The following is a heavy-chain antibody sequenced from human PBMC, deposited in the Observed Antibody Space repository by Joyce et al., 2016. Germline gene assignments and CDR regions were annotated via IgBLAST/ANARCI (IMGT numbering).Heavy chain of an antibody. J-gene: IGHJ4*02. CDR1: GFPFSSYS. V-gene: IGHV3-21*01. CDR2: LSSSSSYI. D-gene: IGHD2-8*01. CDR3: ARSSYTNGIFDY. Sequence: VQLVESGGGLVKPGGSLRLSCAASGFPFSSYSMSWVRQATGKGLEWVSSLSSSSSYIKYTDSVEGRFTISRDNAKNSLYLQMNSLRVEDTAVYYCARSSYTNGIFDYWGQGTLVTVSS.